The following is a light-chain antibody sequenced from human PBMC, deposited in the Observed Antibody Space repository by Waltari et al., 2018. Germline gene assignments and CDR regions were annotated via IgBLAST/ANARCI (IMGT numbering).Light chain of an antibody. CDR1: QGIGNY. V-gene: IGKV1-17*01. CDR3: LQHNSYPLT. CDR2: AAT. J-gene: IGKJ4*01. Sequence: DIQMTQSPSSLSASVGDTVTITCRASQGIGNYLNWFQQKPGKAPKLLIYAATTFQSGVPSRFSGSGSGTEFTLTINSLQPEDFATYYCLQHNSYPLTFGGGTKVEIK.